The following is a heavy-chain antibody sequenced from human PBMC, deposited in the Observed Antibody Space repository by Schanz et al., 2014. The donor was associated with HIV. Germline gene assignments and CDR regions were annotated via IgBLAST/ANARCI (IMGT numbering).Heavy chain of an antibody. CDR3: AKPEYDSSGNSQSHFDY. V-gene: IGHV3-23*01. CDR2: ISESGGRT. J-gene: IGHJ4*02. D-gene: IGHD3-22*01. CDR1: GFTFNNYA. Sequence: LESGGGLVQPGGSLRLSCVASGFTFNNYAMTWVRQAPGKGLEWVSSISESGGRTYYADSVNGRFTISRDNSKNTLYLQMTTLRTEDTAVYYCAKPEYDSSGNSQSHFDYWGQGTLVTVSS.